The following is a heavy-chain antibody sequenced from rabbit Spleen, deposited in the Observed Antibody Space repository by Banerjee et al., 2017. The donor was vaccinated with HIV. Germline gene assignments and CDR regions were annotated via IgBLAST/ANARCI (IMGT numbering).Heavy chain of an antibody. CDR2: IDSGSSGFT. J-gene: IGHJ6*01. CDR1: GVSFSSSSY. V-gene: IGHV1S40*01. CDR3: ARDTSSSFSSYGMDL. Sequence: QSLEESGGDLVKPGASLTLTCTASGVSFSSSSYMCWVRQAPGKGLEWIACIDSGSSGFTYFASWAKGRFTISKTSSTTVTLQMTGLTAADTATYFCARDTSSSFSSYGMDLWGPGTLVTVS. D-gene: IGHD1-1*01.